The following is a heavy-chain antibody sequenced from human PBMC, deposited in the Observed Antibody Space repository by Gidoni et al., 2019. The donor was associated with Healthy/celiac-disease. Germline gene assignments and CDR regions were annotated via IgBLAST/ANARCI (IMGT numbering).Heavy chain of an antibody. CDR1: GFTFSSYA. D-gene: IGHD7-27*01. CDR3: AKDPPYFLGAFDI. Sequence: EVQMVESGGGLVQPGASLRLHCAASGFTFSSYAMSWVRQAPGKGLEWVSAISGSGGSTYYADSVKGRFTISRDNSKNTLYLQMNSLRAEDTAVYYCAKDPPYFLGAFDIWGQGTMVTVSS. V-gene: IGHV3-23*04. CDR2: ISGSGGST. J-gene: IGHJ3*02.